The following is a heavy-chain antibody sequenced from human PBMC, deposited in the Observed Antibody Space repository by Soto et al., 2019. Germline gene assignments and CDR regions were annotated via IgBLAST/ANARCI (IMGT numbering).Heavy chain of an antibody. J-gene: IGHJ5*02. CDR2: IIPIFGTA. V-gene: IGHV1-69*13. CDR3: ARELGYYDSSGYNPLTNWFDP. Sequence: SVKVSCKASGGTFSSYAISWVRQAPGQGLEWMGGIIPIFGTANYAQKFQGRVTITADESTSTAYMELSSLRSEDTAVYYCARELGYYDSSGYNPLTNWFDPWGQGTLVTVSS. D-gene: IGHD3-22*01. CDR1: GGTFSSYA.